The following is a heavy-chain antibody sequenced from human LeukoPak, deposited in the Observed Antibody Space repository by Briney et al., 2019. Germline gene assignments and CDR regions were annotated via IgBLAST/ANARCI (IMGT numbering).Heavy chain of an antibody. CDR2: ISWNSGSV. CDR3: ARFDSGWQALDY. CDR1: GFTFSSYS. Sequence: GGSLRLSCAASGFTFSSYSMNWVRQAPGKGLEWVSGISWNSGSVGYADSVKGRFTISRDNARNSLYLQMSSLNIEDTAFYYCARFDSGWQALDYWGQGTLVTVSS. V-gene: IGHV3-9*01. D-gene: IGHD6-19*01. J-gene: IGHJ4*02.